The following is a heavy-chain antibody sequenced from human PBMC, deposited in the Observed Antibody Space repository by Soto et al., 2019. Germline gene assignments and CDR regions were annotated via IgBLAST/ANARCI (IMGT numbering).Heavy chain of an antibody. J-gene: IGHJ4*02. CDR2: VNPSGGHT. CDR1: GDTFTDYY. D-gene: IGHD2-21*02. Sequence: QVQLVQSGAEVKKPGASVKVSCKASGDTFTDYYIHWVRQAPGQGLEWMGTVNPSGGHTTYALHFQPSMTQTRDTSTTTLYMERTSLTSEDTAVYYCARGGHVVVVTAALDYWCQGTLVTVSS. V-gene: IGHV1-46*01. CDR3: ARGGHVVVVTAALDY.